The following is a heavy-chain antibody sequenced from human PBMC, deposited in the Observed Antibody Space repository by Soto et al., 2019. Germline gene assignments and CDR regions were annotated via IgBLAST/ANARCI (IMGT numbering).Heavy chain of an antibody. J-gene: IGHJ4*02. CDR1: GFTFSSYS. D-gene: IGHD3-9*01. CDR2: IFTTGTTI. V-gene: IGHV3-48*03. CDR3: ARDKDWAFDY. Sequence: PGGSLRLSCVASGFTFSSYSIVWVRQAPGKGLECVSYIFTTGTTIYYADSVKGRFTVSRDNAKNSLFLLLNSLRAEDTAVYYCARDKDWAFDYWGQGT.